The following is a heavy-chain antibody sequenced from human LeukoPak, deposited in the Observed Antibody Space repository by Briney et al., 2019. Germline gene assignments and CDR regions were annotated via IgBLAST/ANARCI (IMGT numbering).Heavy chain of an antibody. CDR1: GFTFSSYA. CDR2: IYSGGST. V-gene: IGHV3-53*04. J-gene: IGHJ6*03. Sequence: GGSLRLSCAASGFTFSSYAMSWVRQAPGKGLEWVSVIYSGGSTYYADSVKGRFTISRHNSKNTLYLQMNSLRAEDTAVYYCASIANYYYYYYMDVWGKGTTVTVSS. CDR3: ASIANYYYYYYMDV.